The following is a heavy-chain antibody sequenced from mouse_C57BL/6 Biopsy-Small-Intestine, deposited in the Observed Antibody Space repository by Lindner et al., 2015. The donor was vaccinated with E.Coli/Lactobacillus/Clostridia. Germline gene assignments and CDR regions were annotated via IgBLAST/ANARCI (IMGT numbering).Heavy chain of an antibody. CDR2: INPGSGGT. Sequence: VQLQESGAELVRPGTSVKVSCKASGYAFTNYLIEWVKQRPGQGLEWIGVINPGSGGTNYNEKFKGKATLIADKSSSTAYMQLSSLTSEDSAVYFCARKKANWGYAMDYWGQGTSVTVSS. V-gene: IGHV1-54*01. D-gene: IGHD4-1*01. CDR1: GYAFTNYL. CDR3: ARKKANWGYAMDY. J-gene: IGHJ4*01.